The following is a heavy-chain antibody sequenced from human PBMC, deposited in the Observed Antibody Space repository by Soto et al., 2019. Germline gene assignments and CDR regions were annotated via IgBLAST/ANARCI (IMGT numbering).Heavy chain of an antibody. CDR2: ASGSGSGT. V-gene: IGHV3-23*01. J-gene: IGHJ4*02. CDR1: GFTFSDFA. Sequence: GGSLRLSCVASGFTFSDFAMAWVRQAPGKGLEWVSSASGSGSGTYYADSVKGRFTISRDNSKNTLFLHMTNLKAGDTALYFCAKGRPGVAAAPDYWGQGTLVTSPQ. D-gene: IGHD2-21*01. CDR3: AKGRPGVAAAPDY.